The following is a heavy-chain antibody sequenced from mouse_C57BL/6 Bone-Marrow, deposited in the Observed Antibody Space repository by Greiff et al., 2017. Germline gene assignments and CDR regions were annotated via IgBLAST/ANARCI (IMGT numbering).Heavy chain of an antibody. V-gene: IGHV2-9-1*01. Sequence: QVQLQQSGPGLVAPSPSLSITCTVSGFSLTSYAISWVRQPPGKGLEWLGVIWPGGGKNYYSALNTRLGNSKDNSKSQVFLKMNILQTDDSARYYGASLAYWGQGTLVTVSA. CDR2: IWPGGGK. CDR1: GFSLTSYA. CDR3: ASLAY. J-gene: IGHJ3*01.